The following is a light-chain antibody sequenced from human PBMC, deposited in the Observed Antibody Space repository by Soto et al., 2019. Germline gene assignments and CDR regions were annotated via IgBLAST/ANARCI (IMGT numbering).Light chain of an antibody. CDR3: QQYNSYSQT. Sequence: DSQMTQSPSTLSASVGDRVTITCRASQSISSWSAWYQQKPGKAPKLLIYDASSLESGVPSRFSGSGSGTEFTLTISSLQPDDFATYYCQQYNSYSQTFGQGTKVDIK. J-gene: IGKJ1*01. V-gene: IGKV1-5*01. CDR1: QSISSW. CDR2: DAS.